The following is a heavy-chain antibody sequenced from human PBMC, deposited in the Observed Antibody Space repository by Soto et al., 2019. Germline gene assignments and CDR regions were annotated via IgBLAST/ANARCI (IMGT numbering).Heavy chain of an antibody. J-gene: IGHJ6*03. CDR1: GYTFTSYD. Sequence: QVQLVQSGAEVKKPGASVKVSCKASGYTFTSYDINWVRQATGQGLEWMGWMNPNSGNTGYAQKFQGRVTMTRNTSISTAYMELSSLRSEDTAVYYCARGNPPMTTVTTFQYEYVSYYYYMDVWGKGTTVTVSS. V-gene: IGHV1-8*01. D-gene: IGHD4-17*01. CDR2: MNPNSGNT. CDR3: ARGNPPMTTVTTFQYEYVSYYYYMDV.